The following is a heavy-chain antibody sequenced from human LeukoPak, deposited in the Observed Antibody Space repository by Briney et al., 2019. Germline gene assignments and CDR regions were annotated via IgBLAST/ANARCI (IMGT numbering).Heavy chain of an antibody. CDR3: ASATIFGVVIYY. CDR2: ISYDGSNK. CDR1: GLTFSSYA. Sequence: RSLRLSCAASGLTFSSYAMHWVRQAPGKGLEWVAVISYDGSNKYYADSMKGRFTISRDNSKNTLYLQMNSLRAEDTAVYYCASATIFGVVIYYWGQGTLVTVSS. V-gene: IGHV3-30*04. J-gene: IGHJ4*02. D-gene: IGHD3-3*01.